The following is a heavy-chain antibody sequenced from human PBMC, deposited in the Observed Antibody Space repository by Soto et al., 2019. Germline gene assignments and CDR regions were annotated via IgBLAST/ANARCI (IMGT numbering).Heavy chain of an antibody. V-gene: IGHV3-23*01. Sequence: PSETLSLSCGASGFTFSNYGMSWVRQAPGKGLEWVSAISGSGGSTYYADSVKGRFTISRDNSKNTLYLQMNSLRAEDTAVYYCAKGREKYSNSPADYWGQGTLVTVSS. D-gene: IGHD6-6*01. CDR1: GFTFSNYG. CDR3: AKGREKYSNSPADY. J-gene: IGHJ4*02. CDR2: ISGSGGST.